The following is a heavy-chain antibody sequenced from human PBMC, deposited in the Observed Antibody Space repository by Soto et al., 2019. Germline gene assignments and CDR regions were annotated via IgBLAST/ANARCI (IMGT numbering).Heavy chain of an antibody. CDR1: GFTFSSYG. J-gene: IGHJ5*02. V-gene: IGHV3-30*18. CDR2: ISYDGSNK. CDR3: AKDRNVPNPYCGGDCYSGWFDP. Sequence: QVQLVESGGGVVQPGRSLRLSCAASGFTFSSYGMHWVRQAPGKGLEWVAVISYDGSNKYYADSVKGRFTISRDNSKNTLYLQMNSLRAEDTAVYYCAKDRNVPNPYCGGDCYSGWFDPWGQGTLVTVSS. D-gene: IGHD2-21*02.